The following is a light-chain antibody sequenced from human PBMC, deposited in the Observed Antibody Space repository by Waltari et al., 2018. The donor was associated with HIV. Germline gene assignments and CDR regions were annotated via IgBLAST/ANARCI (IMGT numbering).Light chain of an antibody. J-gene: IGKJ5*01. CDR1: QSVLYSPNNKNY. CDR2: WAS. CDR3: QQYYATPIT. Sequence: IVMTQSPDSLAVSLGERATINCQSSQSVLYSPNNKNYLAWYQQKPGQPPKLLIYWASTRESGVPDRFSGSGSETDFTLTITSLQAEDVAVYHCQQYYATPITFGQGTRLQIK. V-gene: IGKV4-1*01.